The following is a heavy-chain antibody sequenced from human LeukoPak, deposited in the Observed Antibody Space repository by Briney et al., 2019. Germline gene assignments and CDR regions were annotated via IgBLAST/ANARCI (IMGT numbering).Heavy chain of an antibody. CDR2: IYYRGST. Sequence: SQTLSLTCTVSGGSISSGGYYWSWIRQHPGKGLEWIGYIYYRGSTYYNPSLKSRVTISVDTSKNQFSLKLSSVTAADTAVYYCARGDSGYYDYWGQGTLVTVSS. CDR1: GGSISSGGYY. V-gene: IGHV4-31*03. D-gene: IGHD6-19*01. CDR3: ARGDSGYYDY. J-gene: IGHJ4*02.